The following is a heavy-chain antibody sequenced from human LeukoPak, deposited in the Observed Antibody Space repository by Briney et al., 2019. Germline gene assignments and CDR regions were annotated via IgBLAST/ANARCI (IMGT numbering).Heavy chain of an antibody. D-gene: IGHD3-10*01. CDR2: IYYSGST. CDR3: ARLLWFGEAPNWFDP. CDR1: GGSISSYY. Sequence: PSETLSLTCTVSGGSISSYYWSWIRQPPGKGLEWIGYIYYSGSTNYNPSLKSRVTISVDTSKNQFSLKLSSVTAADTAVYYCARLLWFGEAPNWFDPWGQGTLVTVSS. V-gene: IGHV4-59*01. J-gene: IGHJ5*02.